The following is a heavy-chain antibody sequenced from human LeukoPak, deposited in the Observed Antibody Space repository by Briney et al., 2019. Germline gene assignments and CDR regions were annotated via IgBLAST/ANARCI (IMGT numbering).Heavy chain of an antibody. J-gene: IGHJ4*02. Sequence: SETLSLTCTVSGGSISSSSYYWGWIRQPPGKGLEWIGSIYYSGSTYYNPSLKSRVTISVDTSKNQFSLKLDSVTAADTAVYYCARVASNSWTFDFWGQGTLVTVSS. D-gene: IGHD6-13*01. CDR1: GGSISSSSYY. CDR3: ARVASNSWTFDF. V-gene: IGHV4-39*07. CDR2: IYYSGST.